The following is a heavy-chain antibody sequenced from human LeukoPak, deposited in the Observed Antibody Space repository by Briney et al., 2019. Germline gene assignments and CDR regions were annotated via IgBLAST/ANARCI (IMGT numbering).Heavy chain of an antibody. CDR2: ISYDGSNK. V-gene: IGHV3-30*18. CDR1: GFTFGSYG. J-gene: IGHJ4*02. D-gene: IGHD3-22*01. Sequence: GGSLRLSCAASGFTFGSYGMHWVRQAPGKGLEWVAVISYDGSNKYYADSVKGRFTISRDNSKNTLYLQMNSLRAEDTAVYYCAKAGYYYDSSGYYDYWGQGTLVTVSS. CDR3: AKAGYYYDSSGYYDY.